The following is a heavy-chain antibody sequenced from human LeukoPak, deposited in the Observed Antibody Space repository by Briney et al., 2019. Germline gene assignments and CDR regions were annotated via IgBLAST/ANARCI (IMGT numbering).Heavy chain of an antibody. CDR1: GYTFTGYY. V-gene: IGHV1-2*02. CDR2: INPNSGGT. Sequence: GASVKVSCKASGYTFTGYYVHWVRQAPGQGLEWMGWINPNSGGTNYAQKFQGRVTMTRDTSISTAYMELSRLRSDDTAVYYCARVLLWFGAPFDYWGQGTLVTVSS. CDR3: ARVLLWFGAPFDY. D-gene: IGHD3-10*01. J-gene: IGHJ4*02.